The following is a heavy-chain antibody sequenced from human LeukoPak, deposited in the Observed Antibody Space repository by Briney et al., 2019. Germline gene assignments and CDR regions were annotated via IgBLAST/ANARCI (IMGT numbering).Heavy chain of an antibody. V-gene: IGHV1-69*01. CDR3: ARDASAALWVY. Sequence: GSSVKVSCKASGGTFSSYAISWVRQAPGQGLEWMGGIIPIFGTANYAQKFQGRVTITADESTSTTYMELSSLRSEDTVVYYCARDASAALWVYWGQGNLVTVSS. CDR1: GGTFSSYA. CDR2: IIPIFGTA. J-gene: IGHJ4*02. D-gene: IGHD6-13*01.